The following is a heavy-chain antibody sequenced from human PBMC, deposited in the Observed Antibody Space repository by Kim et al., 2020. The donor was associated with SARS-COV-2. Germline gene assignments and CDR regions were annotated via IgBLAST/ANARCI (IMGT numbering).Heavy chain of an antibody. Sequence: ASVKVSCKASGYTFTSYDLNWVRQATGQGLEWLGWMNPNSGNTGYEEKFRGRISMTREISTSTAYMELSSLTSEDTAVYYCTRHRSGHNDNWFDPWGQGTLVTVSS. D-gene: IGHD6-19*01. V-gene: IGHV1-8*01. CDR1: GYTFTSYD. CDR2: MNPNSGNT. J-gene: IGHJ5*02. CDR3: TRHRSGHNDNWFDP.